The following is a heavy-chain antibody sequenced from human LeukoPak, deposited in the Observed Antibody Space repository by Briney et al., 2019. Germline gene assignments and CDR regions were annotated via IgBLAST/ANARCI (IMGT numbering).Heavy chain of an antibody. CDR2: ISYDGSNK. CDR1: GFTFSSYG. Sequence: GGSLRLSCAASGFTFSSYGTHWVRQAAGKGLEWVAVISYDGSNKYYADSVKGRFTISRDNSKNTLYLQMNSLRAEDTAVYYCAKSGHCSSTSCPEDYFDYWGQGTLVTVSS. V-gene: IGHV3-30*18. J-gene: IGHJ4*02. D-gene: IGHD2-2*01. CDR3: AKSGHCSSTSCPEDYFDY.